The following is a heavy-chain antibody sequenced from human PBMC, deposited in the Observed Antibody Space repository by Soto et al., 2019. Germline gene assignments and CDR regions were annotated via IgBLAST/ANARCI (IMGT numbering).Heavy chain of an antibody. CDR3: AKDHEPYGDYVLDY. CDR1: GFTFSSYG. Sequence: QPGGSLRLSCAASGFTFSSYGMHWVRQAPGKGLEWVAVISYDGSNKYYADSVKGRFTISRDNSKNTLYLQMNSLRAEDTAVYYCAKDHEPYGDYVLDYWGQGTLVTVSS. D-gene: IGHD4-17*01. J-gene: IGHJ4*02. V-gene: IGHV3-30*18. CDR2: ISYDGSNK.